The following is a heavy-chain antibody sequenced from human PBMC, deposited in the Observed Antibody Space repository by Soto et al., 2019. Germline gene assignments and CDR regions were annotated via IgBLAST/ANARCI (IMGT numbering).Heavy chain of an antibody. V-gene: IGHV3-53*01. CDR1: GFTVSSNY. Sequence: WSLRLSCAASGFTVSSNYMSWVRQAPGKGLEWVAVIYSGGSTYYADSVKGRFTISRDNSKNTLYLQMNSLRAEDTAVYYCARHSSGWLFDYWRQGTLVTVSS. CDR2: IYSGGST. D-gene: IGHD6-19*01. J-gene: IGHJ4*02. CDR3: ARHSSGWLFDY.